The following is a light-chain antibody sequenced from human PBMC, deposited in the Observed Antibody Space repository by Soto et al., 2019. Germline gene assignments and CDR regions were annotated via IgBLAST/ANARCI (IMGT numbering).Light chain of an antibody. J-gene: IGKJ4*01. Sequence: EIVMTRSPSTLSVSRGDRARLSCRASQTVSSNLAWYQQKPVQAPRLLIYDASTRANGIPVWFRGSGSGTEFTLTISRLQYEDSAVYYCHQYNNWLALTFGGGTKVDI. V-gene: IGKV3-15*01. CDR2: DAS. CDR3: HQYNNWLALT. CDR1: QTVSSN.